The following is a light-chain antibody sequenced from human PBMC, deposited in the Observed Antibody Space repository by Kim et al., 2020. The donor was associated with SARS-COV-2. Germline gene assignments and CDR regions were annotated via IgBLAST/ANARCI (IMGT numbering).Light chain of an antibody. CDR3: GTWDSSLTAGGV. CDR2: DNN. V-gene: IGLV1-51*01. CDR1: ISNIGNNY. Sequence: QSVLTQPPSVSAAPGQKVTISCSGSISNIGNNYVFWYQQLPGTAPKLLIYDNNKRPSGIPDRFSGSKSGTSATLGITGLQTGDEADYYCGTWDSSLTAGGVFGGGTKLTVL. J-gene: IGLJ3*02.